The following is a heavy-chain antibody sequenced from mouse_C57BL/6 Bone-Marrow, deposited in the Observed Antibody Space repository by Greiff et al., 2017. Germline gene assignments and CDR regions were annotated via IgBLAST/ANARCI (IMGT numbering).Heavy chain of an antibody. J-gene: IGHJ3*01. CDR1: GYTFTSYW. V-gene: IGHV1-64*01. D-gene: IGHD4-1*01. CDR3: ARERSGAWFAY. Sequence: VQLQQPGAELVKPGASVKLSCKASGYTFTSYWMHWVKQRPGQGLEWIGMIHPNSGSTNYNEKFKSKATLTVDKSSSTAYMQLGSLTSEDSAVYYCARERSGAWFAYWGKGTLVTVSA. CDR2: IHPNSGST.